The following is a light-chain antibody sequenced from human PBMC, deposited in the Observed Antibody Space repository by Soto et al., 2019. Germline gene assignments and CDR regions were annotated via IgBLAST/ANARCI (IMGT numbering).Light chain of an antibody. CDR1: QSISTY. V-gene: IGKV1-39*01. CDR2: AAS. J-gene: IGKJ3*01. CDR3: QQTYSALT. Sequence: IQMTQSPSSLSASVVDRVTITCRASQSISTYLNWYQQKPGRAPKFLIYAASSLQSGVPSRFSGSGSGTDFTLTINSLQPEDFATYYCQQTYSALTFGPGTKVDIK.